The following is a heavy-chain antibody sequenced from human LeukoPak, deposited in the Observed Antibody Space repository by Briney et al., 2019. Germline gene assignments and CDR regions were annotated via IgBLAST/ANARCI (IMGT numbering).Heavy chain of an antibody. CDR1: GFTFSSYA. V-gene: IGHV3-23*01. Sequence: GGSLRLSCAASGFTFSSYAMSWIRQAPGKGLEWVSAISGSGGSTYYADSVKGRFTISRDNSKNTLYLQMNSLRAEDTAVYYCAKSYDYVWGSEFDYWGQGTLVTVSS. D-gene: IGHD3-16*01. CDR3: AKSYDYVWGSEFDY. J-gene: IGHJ4*02. CDR2: ISGSGGST.